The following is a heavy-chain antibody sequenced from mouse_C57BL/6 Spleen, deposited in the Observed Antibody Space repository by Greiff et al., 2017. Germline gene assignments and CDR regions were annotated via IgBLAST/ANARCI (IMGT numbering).Heavy chain of an antibody. J-gene: IGHJ2*01. V-gene: IGHV1-64*01. CDR3: ARSRAGTDD. Sequence: QVQLQQPGAELVKPGASVKLSCKASGYNFTSYWMHWVKQRPGQGLEWIGLLHPHGGSTNYNEKFKSKATLTVDKSSSTAYMQLSSLTSENAAVYYCARSRAGTDDWGQGTTLTVSS. CDR2: LHPHGGST. CDR1: GYNFTSYW. D-gene: IGHD3-3*01.